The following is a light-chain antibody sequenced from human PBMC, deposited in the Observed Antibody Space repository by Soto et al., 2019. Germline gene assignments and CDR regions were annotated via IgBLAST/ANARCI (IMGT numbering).Light chain of an antibody. CDR1: SSNVGNYNY. V-gene: IGLV2-8*01. CDR2: EVS. J-gene: IGLJ2*01. Sequence: QSALTQPPSASGSPGQSVTISCTGTSSNVGNYNYVSWYQQHPGKAPKLMIYEVSKRPSGVPDRFSGSKSGNTASLTVSGLQAEDEADYYCSSNAGSNNCEVLFGGGTKLTVL. CDR3: SSNAGSNNCEVL.